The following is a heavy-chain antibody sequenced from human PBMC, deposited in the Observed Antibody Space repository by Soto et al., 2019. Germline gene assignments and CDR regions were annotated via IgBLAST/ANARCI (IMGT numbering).Heavy chain of an antibody. Sequence: GGSLRLSCAASGFGVSNNYMSWVRQAPGKGLEWVSAINSGGNTYYADSVKGRFTISRDNSKNTVYLQMNSLRAEDTAVYYCARSSGGSGKLRNYYGMDVWGQRTMVTVSS. D-gene: IGHD3-10*01. J-gene: IGHJ6*02. CDR3: ARSSGGSGKLRNYYGMDV. V-gene: IGHV3-66*01. CDR2: INSGGNT. CDR1: GFGVSNNY.